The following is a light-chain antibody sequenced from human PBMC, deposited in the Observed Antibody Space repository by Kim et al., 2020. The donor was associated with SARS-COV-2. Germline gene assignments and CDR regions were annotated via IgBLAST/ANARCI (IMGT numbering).Light chain of an antibody. CDR3: QQSCSFPWT. Sequence: ASVGDRVTLTCWASQSVGNYLDWYQQRRGQAPKVMIYAASRWENGIPGRFSGSGSGTGFTLTISSLEPEDFAIYYCQQSCSFPWTFGEGTKVDIK. CDR1: QSVGNY. J-gene: IGKJ1*01. V-gene: IGKV1-39*01. CDR2: AAS.